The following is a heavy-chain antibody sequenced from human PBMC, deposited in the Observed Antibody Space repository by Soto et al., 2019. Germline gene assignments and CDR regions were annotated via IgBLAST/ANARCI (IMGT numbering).Heavy chain of an antibody. J-gene: IGHJ6*02. CDR1: GYSFTSYW. D-gene: IGHD2-15*01. Sequence: GESLKISCKGSGYSFTSYWIGWVRQMPGKGLEWMGIIYPGDSDTRYSPSFQGQVTISADKSISTAYLQWSSLKASDTAMYYCTRVPSGYCSGGSCYHPGYYYYGMDVWGQGTTVTVSS. CDR3: TRVPSGYCSGGSCYHPGYYYYGMDV. CDR2: IYPGDSDT. V-gene: IGHV5-51*01.